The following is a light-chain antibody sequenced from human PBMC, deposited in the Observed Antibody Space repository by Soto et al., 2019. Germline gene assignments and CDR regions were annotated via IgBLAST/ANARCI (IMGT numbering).Light chain of an antibody. V-gene: IGLV1-51*01. CDR2: VNN. CDR3: GTWDNSLSAGV. J-gene: IGLJ1*01. CDR1: SSNIGNNY. Sequence: QSVLTQPPSVSAAPGQKVTISCSGSSSNIGNNYVSWYQQLPGTAPKLLIYVNNERPSGIPDRFSRSKSGTSATLGITGLQSGDQADYYCGTWDNSLSAGVFGTGTKLTVL.